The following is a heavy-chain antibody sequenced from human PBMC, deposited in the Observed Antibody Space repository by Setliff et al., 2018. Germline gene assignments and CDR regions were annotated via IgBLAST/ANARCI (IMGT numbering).Heavy chain of an antibody. Sequence: KAGGSLRLSCAASGFTFSNAWMSWVRQAPGKGLEWVGRIKSKTDGGSTYYADSVKGRFTISRDNSKNTLYLQMNSLRAEDTAVYYCAKHGAYNDFLTGYNFYYDMDVWGQGTTVTVSS. CDR2: IKSKTDGGST. V-gene: IGHV3-15*01. D-gene: IGHD3-9*01. CDR1: GFTFSNAW. CDR3: AKHGAYNDFLTGYNFYYDMDV. J-gene: IGHJ6*02.